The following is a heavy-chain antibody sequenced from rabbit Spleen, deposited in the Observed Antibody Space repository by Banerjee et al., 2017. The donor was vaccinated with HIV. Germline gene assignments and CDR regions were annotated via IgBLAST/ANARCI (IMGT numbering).Heavy chain of an antibody. V-gene: IGHV1S45*01. Sequence: QEQLEESGGGLVKPEGSLTLTCKASGVSFSDKDVMCWVRQAPGKGLEWIACINMITSKSVYASWAKGRFTISKTSSTTVTLQMTSLTAADTATYFCGRDLAGAIGWNFNLWGPGTLVTVS. CDR1: GVSFSDKDV. CDR3: GRDLAGAIGWNFNL. D-gene: IGHD4-1*01. J-gene: IGHJ4*01. CDR2: INMITSKS.